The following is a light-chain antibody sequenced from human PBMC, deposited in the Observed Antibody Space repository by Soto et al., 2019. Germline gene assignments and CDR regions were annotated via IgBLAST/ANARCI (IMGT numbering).Light chain of an antibody. Sequence: QSALTQSASASGTPGQRVTISCSGGTSNIGTNAVYWFQLLPGTAPKLLIYYSNHRPSGISDRFSGSKSGTSASLAISGLRPEDEADYYCEAWDDRLRGYVFATGTMATVL. V-gene: IGLV1-47*01. CDR1: TSNIGTNA. CDR2: YSN. J-gene: IGLJ1*01. CDR3: EAWDDRLRGYV.